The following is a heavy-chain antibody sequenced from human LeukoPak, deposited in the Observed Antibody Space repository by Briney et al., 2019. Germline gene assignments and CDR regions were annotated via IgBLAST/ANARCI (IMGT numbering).Heavy chain of an antibody. D-gene: IGHD3-22*01. CDR2: ILGSGDTT. V-gene: IGHV3-23*01. Sequence: GGSLRLSCAASGFTFSSYAMSWVRQAPGKGLEWISAILGSGDTTHYAESVKGRFTISRDNSKYTVYLQMSSLSAEDTALYYCAKVKYYDSHHGFDLWGQGTLVTVSP. J-gene: IGHJ3*01. CDR1: GFTFSSYA. CDR3: AKVKYYDSHHGFDL.